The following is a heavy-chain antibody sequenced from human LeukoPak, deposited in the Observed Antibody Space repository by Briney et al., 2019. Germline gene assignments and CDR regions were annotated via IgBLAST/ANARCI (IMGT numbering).Heavy chain of an antibody. V-gene: IGHV4-59*01. CDR3: ARTRGYSYGHWYYGMDV. CDR1: GGSLSSYY. Sequence: SETLSLTCTDSGGSLSSYYWSWIRQPPGKGLEWSGYIYYSGSTNYNPSPKSRVTISVETSKNQFSLKLSSVSAADTAVYYCARTRGYSYGHWYYGMDVWGQGTTVTVSS. D-gene: IGHD5-18*01. J-gene: IGHJ6*02. CDR2: IYYSGST.